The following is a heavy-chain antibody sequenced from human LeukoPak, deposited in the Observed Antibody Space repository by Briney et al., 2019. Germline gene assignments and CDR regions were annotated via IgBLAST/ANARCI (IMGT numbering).Heavy chain of an antibody. CDR2: VRSDGSST. D-gene: IGHD4-11*01. CDR1: GFTFSSYW. V-gene: IGHV3-74*01. CDR3: ARDDYNRH. Sequence: GGSLRLSCAASGFTFSSYWMHWVRQAPGKGLVWVSRVRSDGSSTTYADSVKGRFTISRDNTKNTLYLQMNSLRADDTAVYYCARDDYNRHWGQGTLVTVSS. J-gene: IGHJ4*02.